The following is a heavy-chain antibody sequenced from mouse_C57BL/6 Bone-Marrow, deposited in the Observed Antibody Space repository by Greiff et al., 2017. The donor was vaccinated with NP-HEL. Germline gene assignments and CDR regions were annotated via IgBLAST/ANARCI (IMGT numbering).Heavy chain of an antibody. CDR2: INPNNGGT. CDR1: GYTFTDYY. J-gene: IGHJ2*01. Sequence: VQLQQSGPELVKPGASVKISCKASGYTFTDYYMNWVKQSHGKSLEWIGDINPNNGGTSYNQKFKGKATLTVDKSSSTAYMELRSLTSEDSAVYDCARDDDLYYFDYWGQGTTLTVSS. CDR3: ARDDDLYYFDY. V-gene: IGHV1-26*01. D-gene: IGHD2-3*01.